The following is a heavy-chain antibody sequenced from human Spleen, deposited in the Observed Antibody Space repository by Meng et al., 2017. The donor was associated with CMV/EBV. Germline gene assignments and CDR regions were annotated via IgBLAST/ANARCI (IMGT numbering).Heavy chain of an antibody. Sequence: SCTVSGGSISSNSYYWGWIRQPPGKGLEWIGSIYHGGNTYYNPSLKSRVTISVDTSKNQFSLKLSSVTAADTAVYYCASPSYSSSWEIHYFDYWGQGTLVTVSS. J-gene: IGHJ4*02. CDR2: IYHGGNT. V-gene: IGHV4-39*07. CDR3: ASPSYSSSWEIHYFDY. D-gene: IGHD6-13*01. CDR1: GGSISSNSYY.